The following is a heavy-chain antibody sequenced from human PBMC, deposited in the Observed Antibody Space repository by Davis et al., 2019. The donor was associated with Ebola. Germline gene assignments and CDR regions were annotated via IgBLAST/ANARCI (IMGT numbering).Heavy chain of an antibody. CDR2: IYSGGST. CDR1: GFTVSSNY. Sequence: GGSLRLSCAASGFTVSSNYMSWVRQAPGKGLEWVSVIYSGGSTYYADSVKGRFTISRHNSKNTLYLQMNSLRAEDTAVYYCATVGPSSGWYFGSAFDIWGQGTMDTVSS. D-gene: IGHD6-19*01. CDR3: ATVGPSSGWYFGSAFDI. J-gene: IGHJ3*02. V-gene: IGHV3-53*04.